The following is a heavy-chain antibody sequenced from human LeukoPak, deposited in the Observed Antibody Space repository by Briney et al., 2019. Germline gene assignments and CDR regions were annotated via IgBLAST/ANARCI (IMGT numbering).Heavy chain of an antibody. CDR3: AREDYYGSGSSPFDP. CDR2: IKTDGSIT. CDR1: GFSFSVYW. Sequence: PGGSLRLSCAASGFSFSVYWMHWVRQAPGKGPVWVSRIKTDGSITDYADFVKGRFTISRDNAKNTLYLQMNSLRAEDTAVYYCAREDYYGSGSSPFDPWGQGTLVTVSS. V-gene: IGHV3-74*01. J-gene: IGHJ5*02. D-gene: IGHD3-10*01.